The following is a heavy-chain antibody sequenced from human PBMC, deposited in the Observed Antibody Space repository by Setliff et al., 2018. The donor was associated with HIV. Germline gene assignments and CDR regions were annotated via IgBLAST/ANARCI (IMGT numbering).Heavy chain of an antibody. CDR3: ARVRLTMIMMVDCFDQ. V-gene: IGHV4-4*09. Sequence: SETLSLTCTVSGGSISRYYWSWIRQSPGKGLEFIGYMHSSGSTNYNLSLETRVTLSVDTSKSQFSLKLTSVTASDTAMYYCARVRLTMIMMVDCFDQLGQGTLVTVSS. D-gene: IGHD3-22*01. J-gene: IGHJ4*02. CDR1: GGSISRYY. CDR2: MHSSGST.